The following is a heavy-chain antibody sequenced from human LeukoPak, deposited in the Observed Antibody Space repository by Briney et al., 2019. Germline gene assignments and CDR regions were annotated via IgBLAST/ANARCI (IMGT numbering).Heavy chain of an antibody. CDR1: GFTFSNYT. J-gene: IGHJ4*02. Sequence: GGSLRLSCSASGFTFSNYTMHWVRQAPGKGLEYVSAISSNGGSTFYADSVKGRFTISRDNSKNTLYLQMSSLRTKDTAVYYCVRGNGGYFDYWGQGTLVTVSS. CDR3: VRGNGGYFDY. CDR2: ISSNGGST. V-gene: IGHV3-64D*09. D-gene: IGHD1-1*01.